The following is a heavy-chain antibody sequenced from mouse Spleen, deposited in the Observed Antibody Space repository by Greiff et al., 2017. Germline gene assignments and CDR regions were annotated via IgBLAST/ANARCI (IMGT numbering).Heavy chain of an antibody. J-gene: IGHJ3*01. V-gene: IGHV1-4*01. CDR3: ARVYGSREAWFAY. CDR2: INPSSGYT. CDR1: GYTFTSYT. Sequence: VQLQQSGAELARPGASVKMSCKASGYTFTSYTMHWVKQRPGQGLEWIGYINPSSGYTKYNQKFKDKATLTADKSSSTAYMQLSSLTSEDSAVYYCARVYGSREAWFAYWGQGTLVTVSA. D-gene: IGHD1-1*01.